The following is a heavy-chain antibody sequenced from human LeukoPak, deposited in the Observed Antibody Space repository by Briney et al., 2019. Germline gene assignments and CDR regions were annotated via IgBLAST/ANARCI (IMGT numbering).Heavy chain of an antibody. CDR3: AKDDSSAWYYFDY. Sequence: PGGSLRLSCAASGFTFSSYAMHWVRQAPGKGLEWVACIWFDGSKRDYADSVKGRFTISRDNSNNTLSLEMNSLRAEDTAVYYCAKDDSSAWYYFDYWGQGTLVTVSS. CDR1: GFTFSSYA. V-gene: IGHV3-30*02. CDR2: IWFDGSKR. D-gene: IGHD6-19*01. J-gene: IGHJ4*02.